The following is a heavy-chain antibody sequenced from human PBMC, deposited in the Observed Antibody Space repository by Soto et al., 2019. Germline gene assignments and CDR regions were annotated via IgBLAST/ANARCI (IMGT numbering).Heavy chain of an antibody. CDR2: ISYDGSNK. V-gene: IGHV3-30*18. J-gene: IGHJ5*02. D-gene: IGHD6-13*01. CDR1: GFTFSSYG. CDR3: AKGGPLRVAAAGTVWFDP. Sequence: GGSLRLSCAASGFTFSSYGMHWVRQAPGKGLEWVAVISYDGSNKYYADSVKGRFTISRDNSKNTLYLQMNSLRAEDTAVYYCAKGGPLRVAAAGTVWFDPWGQGTLVTVSS.